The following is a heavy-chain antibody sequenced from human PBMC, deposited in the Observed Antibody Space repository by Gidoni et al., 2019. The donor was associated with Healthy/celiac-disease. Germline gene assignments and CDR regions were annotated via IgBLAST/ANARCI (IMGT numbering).Heavy chain of an antibody. J-gene: IGHJ4*02. D-gene: IGHD6-13*01. CDR2: INHSGST. CDR1: GWSFSGYY. V-gene: IGHV4-34*01. CDR3: AREEKGIAALIQNRTGYYFDY. Sequence: QVQLQQWGAGLLKPSETLSLTCAVYGWSFSGYYWSWIRQPPGKGLEWIGEINHSGSTNYNPSLKSRVTISVDTSKNQFSLKLSSVTAADTAVYYCAREEKGIAALIQNRTGYYFDYWGQGTLVTVSS.